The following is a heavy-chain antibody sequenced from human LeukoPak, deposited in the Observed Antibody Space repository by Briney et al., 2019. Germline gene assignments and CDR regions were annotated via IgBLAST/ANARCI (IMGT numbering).Heavy chain of an antibody. CDR1: GYTFTGYY. J-gene: IGHJ4*02. D-gene: IGHD3-22*01. CDR3: ARSYYYDSSGYYDY. V-gene: IGHV1-2*04. Sequence: GASVKVSCKASGYTFTGYYMHWVRQAPGQGLEWMGWINPNSGGTDYAQKFQGWVTMTRDTSISTAYMELSRLRSDDTVVYYCARSYYYDSSGYYDYWGQGTLVTVSS. CDR2: INPNSGGT.